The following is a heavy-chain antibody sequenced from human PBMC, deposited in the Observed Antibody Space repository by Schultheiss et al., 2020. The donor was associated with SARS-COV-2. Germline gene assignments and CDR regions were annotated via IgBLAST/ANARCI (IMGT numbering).Heavy chain of an antibody. CDR3: ARVRIGITIFGVVSDRAFDI. Sequence: SETLSLTCTVSGGSVSSGTYYWSWIRQPPGKGLEWIGYIYYSGSTNYNPSLKSRVTIPVDTSKNQFSLKLSSVTAADTAVYYCARVRIGITIFGVVSDRAFDIWGQGTMVTVSS. J-gene: IGHJ3*02. CDR2: IYYSGST. CDR1: GGSVSSGTYY. D-gene: IGHD3-3*01. V-gene: IGHV4-61*01.